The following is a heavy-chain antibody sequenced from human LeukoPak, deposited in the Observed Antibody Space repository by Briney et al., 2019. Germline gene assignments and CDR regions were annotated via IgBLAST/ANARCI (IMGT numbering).Heavy chain of an antibody. CDR2: IYPGDSDT. D-gene: IGHD2-2*01. CDR3: ASWRCSSTSCYFDY. CDR1: GYSFTTYW. J-gene: IGHJ4*02. V-gene: IGHV5-51*01. Sequence: GEFLKISCKGSGYSFTTYWIGWVRQMPGKGLEWMGIIYPGDSDTRYSPSFQGQVTISADKSFTTAYLQWSSLKASDTAMYYCASWRCSSTSCYFDYWGQGNLVTVSS.